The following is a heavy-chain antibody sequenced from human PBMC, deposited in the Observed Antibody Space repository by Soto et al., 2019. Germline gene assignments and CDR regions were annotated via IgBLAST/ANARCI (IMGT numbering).Heavy chain of an antibody. D-gene: IGHD3-10*01. Sequence: GASVKVSCKASGYTFTSYGISWVRQAPGQGLEWMGWISAYNGNTNYAQKLQGRVTMTTDTSTSTAYMELRSLRSDDTAVYYCARVYDSGPHLYYYYYMDVWGKGTTVTVSS. CDR2: ISAYNGNT. J-gene: IGHJ6*03. CDR1: GYTFTSYG. CDR3: ARVYDSGPHLYYYYYMDV. V-gene: IGHV1-18*01.